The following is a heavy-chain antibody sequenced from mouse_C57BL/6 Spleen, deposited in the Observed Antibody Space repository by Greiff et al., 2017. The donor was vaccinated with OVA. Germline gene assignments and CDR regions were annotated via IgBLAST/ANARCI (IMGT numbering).Heavy chain of an antibody. J-gene: IGHJ3*01. CDR1: GFTFSSYT. CDR2: ISGGGGNT. V-gene: IGHV5-9*01. D-gene: IGHD1-1*01. Sequence: EVKLMESGGGLVKPGGSLKLSCAASGFTFSSYTMSWVRQTPEKRLEWVATISGGGGNTYYPDSVKGRFTISRDNAKNTLYLQMSSLRSEDTALYYCARDYGSSPSWFAYWGQGTLVTVSA. CDR3: ARDYGSSPSWFAY.